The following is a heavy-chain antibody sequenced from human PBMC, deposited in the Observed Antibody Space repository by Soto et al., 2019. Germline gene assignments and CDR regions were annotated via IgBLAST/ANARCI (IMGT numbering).Heavy chain of an antibody. D-gene: IGHD3-16*01. CDR3: AKDRRAGGNSAFYFDF. Sequence: PGGSLRLSCAASGFKFSNYAISWVRQAPGKGLEWVSLISATGGGTYYADSVKGRFTISRDNSHNTLYLQVHSLTAEDTAVYYCAKDRRAGGNSAFYFDFWGQGAQVTVS. V-gene: IGHV3-23*01. CDR2: ISATGGGT. J-gene: IGHJ4*02. CDR1: GFKFSNYA.